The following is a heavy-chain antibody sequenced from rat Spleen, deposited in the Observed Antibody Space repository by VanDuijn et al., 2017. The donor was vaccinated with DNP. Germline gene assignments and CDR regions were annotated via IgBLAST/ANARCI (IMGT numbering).Heavy chain of an antibody. CDR1: RFTFNNYW. CDR2: ISSNGVNT. V-gene: IGHV5-31*01. D-gene: IGHD1-4*01. J-gene: IGHJ2*01. Sequence: EVQLVESGGGLVQPGRSLKLSCVASRFTFNNYWMTWIRQVPGKGLEWVASISSNGVNTYNGDSVKGRFTISRDNAKSTLYLQMNSLRSEDMATYYCARHVLPLRVWDYWGQGVMVTVSS. CDR3: ARHVLPLRVWDY.